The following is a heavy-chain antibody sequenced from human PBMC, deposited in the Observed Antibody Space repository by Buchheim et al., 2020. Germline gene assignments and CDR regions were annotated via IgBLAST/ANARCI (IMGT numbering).Heavy chain of an antibody. CDR1: GFTFSSYG. D-gene: IGHD2-2*01. V-gene: IGHV3-33*01. J-gene: IGHJ4*02. CDR3: ARAFVVPAAIDY. Sequence: QVQLVESGGGVVQPGRSLRLSCAASGFTFSSYGMHWVRQAPGKGLEWVAIIWNDGSNKYYADSVKGRFTISRDNSKKTVSLQMNSLRAEDTAVYYCARAFVVPAAIDYWGQGAL. CDR2: IWNDGSNK.